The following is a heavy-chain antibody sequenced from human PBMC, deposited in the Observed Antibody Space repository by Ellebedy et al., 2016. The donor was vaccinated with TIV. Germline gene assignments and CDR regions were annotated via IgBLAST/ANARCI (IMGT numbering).Heavy chain of an antibody. CDR2: ISSSSTYI. CDR1: GFTFSSNA. J-gene: IGHJ4*02. CDR3: ARDLKGIRVAGPNLDY. Sequence: GGSLRLXCAASGFTFSSNAMSWVRQAPGKGLEWLSSISSSSTYIYYADSVKGRFTISRDNAKNSLYLQMNSLRAEDTAVYYCARDLKGIRVAGPNLDYWGQGTLVTVSS. D-gene: IGHD6-19*01. V-gene: IGHV3-21*01.